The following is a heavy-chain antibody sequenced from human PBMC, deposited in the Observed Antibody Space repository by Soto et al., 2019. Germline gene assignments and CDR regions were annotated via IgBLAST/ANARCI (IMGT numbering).Heavy chain of an antibody. CDR3: IQSRCGGDCLQSYASYYYYGMDV. Sequence: GSGPTLVNPTQTLRLTCTFSAFSLSTGGVGVGWIRQPPGKALEWLALIYWDDDKRYSPSLRSRLTITKDTSKNQVVLTMTNVDPVDTATYYCIQSRCGGDCLQSYASYYYYGMDVWGQGTTVTVSS. D-gene: IGHD2-21*02. CDR1: AFSLSTGGVG. J-gene: IGHJ6*02. CDR2: IYWDDDK. V-gene: IGHV2-5*02.